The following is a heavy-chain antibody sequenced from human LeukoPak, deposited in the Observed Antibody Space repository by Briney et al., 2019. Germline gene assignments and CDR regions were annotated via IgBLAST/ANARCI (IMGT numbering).Heavy chain of an antibody. V-gene: IGHV1-2*02. CDR3: ARMTWRYFDWLSRERQNYYYYYGMDV. CDR1: GYTFTGYY. D-gene: IGHD3-9*01. CDR2: INPNSGGT. Sequence: ASVRVSCKASGYTFTGYYMHWVRQSPGQGLEWMGWINPNSGGTNYARKFQGRVTMTRDTSISTAYMELSRLRSDDTAVYYCARMTWRYFDWLSRERQNYYYYYGMDVWGQGTTVTVSS. J-gene: IGHJ6*02.